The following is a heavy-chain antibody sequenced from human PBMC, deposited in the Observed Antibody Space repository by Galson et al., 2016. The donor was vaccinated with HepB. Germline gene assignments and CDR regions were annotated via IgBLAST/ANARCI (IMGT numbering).Heavy chain of an antibody. CDR3: TSPPNYDTSGHYYFDY. J-gene: IGHJ4*02. D-gene: IGHD3-22*01. CDR2: FDPEDGEV. V-gene: IGHV1-24*01. CDR1: GYSFSEVS. Sequence: SVKVSCKVSGYSFSEVSMHWVRQAPGEGLEWLGGFDPEDGEVIYAQRFKGGVTMTEDSSKDTAYMELSSLRSEDTAIYYCTSPPNYDTSGHYYFDYWGQGTLVTVSS.